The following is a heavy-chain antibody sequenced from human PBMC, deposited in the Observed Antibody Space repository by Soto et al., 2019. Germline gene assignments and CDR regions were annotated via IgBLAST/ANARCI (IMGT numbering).Heavy chain of an antibody. CDR2: VFYTGFT. D-gene: IGHD1-20*01. J-gene: IGHJ4*02. CDR3: ATSQKGYNWNYFDH. CDR1: GGSISGSYYY. Sequence: LSLTCAVSGGSISGSYYYWAWLRQSPGKGPEWIGSVFYTGFTSYNPSLESRVSVSVDTSKSQFSLKLSAVTAADTAVYYCATSQKGYNWNYFDHWGQGALVTVSS. V-gene: IGHV4-39*01.